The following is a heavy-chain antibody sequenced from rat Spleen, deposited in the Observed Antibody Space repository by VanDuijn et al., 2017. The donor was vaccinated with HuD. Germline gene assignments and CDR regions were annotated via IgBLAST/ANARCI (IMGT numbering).Heavy chain of an antibody. CDR3: ERPQRGTEGRDY. Sequence: EVQLQESGPGLVKPSQSLSLTCSVTGYSITSNYWGWIRKFPGNKMEWMGYISYSGSTSYNPSLKSRISITRDTSKNQFFLQLNSVTTEDTATYYGERPQRGTEGRDYWGQGVMVTVSS. J-gene: IGHJ2*01. D-gene: IGHD1-11*01. CDR2: ISYSGST. V-gene: IGHV3-1*01. CDR1: GYSITSNY.